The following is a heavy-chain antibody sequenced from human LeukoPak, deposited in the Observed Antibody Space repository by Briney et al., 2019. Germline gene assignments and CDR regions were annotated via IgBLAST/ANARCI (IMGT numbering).Heavy chain of an antibody. V-gene: IGHV3-33*01. J-gene: IGHJ4*02. CDR3: ERDFRPAVVTARAQGFDY. CDR1: GFTFSSYG. D-gene: IGHD2-21*02. Sequence: GGSLRLSCAASGFTFSSYGMHWVRQAPGKGLEWVAVIWYDGSNKYYADSVKGRFTISRDNSKNTLYLQMNSLRAEDTAVYYCERDFRPAVVTARAQGFDYWGQGTLITVSS. CDR2: IWYDGSNK.